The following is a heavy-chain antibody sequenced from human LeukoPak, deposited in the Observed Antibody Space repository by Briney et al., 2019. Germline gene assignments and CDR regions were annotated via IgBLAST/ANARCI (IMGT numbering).Heavy chain of an antibody. CDR2: ISYDGSNK. V-gene: IGHV3-30*18. Sequence: GRSLRLSCAASGFTFSSYGMHWVRQAPGKGLEWVAVISYDGSNKYYADSVKGRFTISRDNSTNTLYLQMNSLRAEDTAVYYCAKGGCSSTSCYPLGPWGQGTLVTVSS. CDR3: AKGGCSSTSCYPLGP. CDR1: GFTFSSYG. J-gene: IGHJ5*02. D-gene: IGHD2-2*01.